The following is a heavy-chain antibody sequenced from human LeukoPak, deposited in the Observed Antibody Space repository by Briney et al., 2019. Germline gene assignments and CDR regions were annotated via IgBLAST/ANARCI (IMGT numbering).Heavy chain of an antibody. CDR1: GYSFTSYW. J-gene: IGHJ4*02. V-gene: IGHV5-51*01. CDR2: IYPGDSDT. CDR3: ARAGRSGVRYVDN. Sequence: KVSCKASGYSFTSYWIGWVRQMPGRGLEWMGIIYPGDSDTRYRPSFQGQVTISADKSISTAYLQWSSLKASDTAMYYCARAGRSGVRYVDNWGQGTLVTVSS. D-gene: IGHD3-9*01.